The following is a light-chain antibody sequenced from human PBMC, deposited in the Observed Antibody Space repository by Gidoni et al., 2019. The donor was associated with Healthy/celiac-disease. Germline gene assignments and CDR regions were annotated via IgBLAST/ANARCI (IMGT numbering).Light chain of an antibody. CDR1: SSDVGGYNY. Sequence: QSALTQPRSVSGSPGQSVTISCTGTSSDVGGYNYVSWYQQHPGKAPKLMIYDVSKRPSGVPDRFSGSKSGNTASLTISGLQAEDEADYYCCSYAGSYPPMFGGGTKLTGL. V-gene: IGLV2-11*01. CDR3: CSYAGSYPPM. CDR2: DVS. J-gene: IGLJ3*02.